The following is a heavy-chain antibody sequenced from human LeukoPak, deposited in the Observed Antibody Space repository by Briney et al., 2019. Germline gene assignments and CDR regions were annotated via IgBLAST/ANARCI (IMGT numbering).Heavy chain of an antibody. Sequence: GSLRLSCAASGFTFSGYAMSWVRQAPGKGLEWVSAISGSGGSTYYADSVKGRFTISRDNSKNTLYLQMNSLRAEDTAVYYCAKSYGGITRSFDYWGQGTLVTVSS. J-gene: IGHJ4*02. CDR1: GFTFSGYA. CDR3: AKSYGGITRSFDY. V-gene: IGHV3-23*01. CDR2: ISGSGGST. D-gene: IGHD4-23*01.